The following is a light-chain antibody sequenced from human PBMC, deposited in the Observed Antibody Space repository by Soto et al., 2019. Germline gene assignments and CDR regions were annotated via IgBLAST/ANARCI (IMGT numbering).Light chain of an antibody. CDR1: SSDVGGYNY. CDR3: SSYTSSSTLAV. CDR2: EVS. Sequence: QSALTQPASVSGSPGQSITISCTGTSSDVGGYNYVSWYQQHPGKAPKLMIYEVSNRPSGVSNRFPGSKSGNTASLTISGLQAEDEADYYCSSYTSSSTLAVFGTGTKLTVL. J-gene: IGLJ1*01. V-gene: IGLV2-14*01.